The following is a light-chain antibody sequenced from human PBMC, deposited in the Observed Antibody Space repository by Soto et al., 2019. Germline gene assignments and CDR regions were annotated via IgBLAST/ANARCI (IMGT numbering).Light chain of an antibody. V-gene: IGLV4-69*01. CDR2: LNSDGSH. CDR3: QTWASGIRV. CDR1: TGHSSNV. Sequence: QSVLTQSPSASASLGASVKLTCTLTTGHSSNVIAWHQQQPEKGPRYLMKLNSDGSHIKGDGIPDRFSGSSSGAERYLTISSLQSDDEADYYCQTWASGIRVFGGGTKLTVL. J-gene: IGLJ3*02.